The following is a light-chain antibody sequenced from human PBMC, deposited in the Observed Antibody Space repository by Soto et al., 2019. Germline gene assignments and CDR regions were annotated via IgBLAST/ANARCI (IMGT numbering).Light chain of an antibody. CDR2: DVN. V-gene: IGLV2-14*01. J-gene: IGLJ1*01. Sequence: QSALTQPASVSGSPGQSITVSCTGTSSDIGGSTYVSWYQQHPGKAPRLIIYDVNNRPSGVAARFSASKSGNTASLTISGLQAEDEADYYCTSYTRSGLYVFGTGTKLTAL. CDR3: TSYTRSGLYV. CDR1: SSDIGGSTY.